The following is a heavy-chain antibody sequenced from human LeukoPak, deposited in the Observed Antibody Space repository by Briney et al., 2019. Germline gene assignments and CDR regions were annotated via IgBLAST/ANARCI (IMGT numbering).Heavy chain of an antibody. CDR3: ARDTDFWSGLDY. V-gene: IGHV1-18*01. D-gene: IGHD3-3*01. CDR2: ISAYNGNT. Sequence: ASVKVSCKASGYTFTSDGISWVRQAPGQGLEWMGWISAYNGNTNYAQKLQGRVTMTTDTSTSTAYMELRSLRSDDKAVYYCARDTDFWSGLDYWGQGTLVTVSS. J-gene: IGHJ4*02. CDR1: GYTFTSDG.